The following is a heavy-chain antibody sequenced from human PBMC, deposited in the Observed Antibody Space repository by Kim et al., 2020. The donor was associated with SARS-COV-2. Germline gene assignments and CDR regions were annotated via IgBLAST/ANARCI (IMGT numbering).Heavy chain of an antibody. V-gene: IGHV3-7*01. D-gene: IGHD5-12*01. Sequence: GGSLRLSCAASGFTFSSKYWTSWVRQAPGKGLEWVASIKQDGSEKNYVDSVKGRFTISRDNATRSLYLQMNSLRAEDTAVYYCRFRVSGDDGKLDYWGQGILVTVSS. CDR2: IKQDGSEK. J-gene: IGHJ4*02. CDR1: GFTFSSKYW. CDR3: RFRVSGDDGKLDY.